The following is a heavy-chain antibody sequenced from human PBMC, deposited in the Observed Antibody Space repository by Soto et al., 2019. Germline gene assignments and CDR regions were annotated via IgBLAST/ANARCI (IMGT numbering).Heavy chain of an antibody. J-gene: IGHJ4*02. V-gene: IGHV4-4*02. D-gene: IGHD2-2*02. Sequence: SDTLTLTSVVSGIPITRTPWWTWVRQSPGKGLEWIGELYQTGTTNYNPSLMSRVTISVDKSKNQFSLKLMSVTAADTAVYYCARAQGGLRYIDFWGQG. CDR1: GIPITRTPW. CDR2: LYQTGTT. CDR3: ARAQGGLRYIDF.